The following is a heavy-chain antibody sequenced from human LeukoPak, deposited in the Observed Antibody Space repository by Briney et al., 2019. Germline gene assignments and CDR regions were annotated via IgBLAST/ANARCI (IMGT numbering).Heavy chain of an antibody. CDR3: ARGENRQQLVHGNFDY. Sequence: GGSLRLSCAASGFTFDDYGMSWVRQAPGKGLEWVSGINWNGGSTGYADSVKGRFTISRDNAKNSLYLQMNSLRAEDTALYYCARGENRQQLVHGNFDYWGQGTLVTVSS. D-gene: IGHD6-13*01. CDR2: INWNGGST. J-gene: IGHJ4*02. CDR1: GFTFDDYG. V-gene: IGHV3-20*04.